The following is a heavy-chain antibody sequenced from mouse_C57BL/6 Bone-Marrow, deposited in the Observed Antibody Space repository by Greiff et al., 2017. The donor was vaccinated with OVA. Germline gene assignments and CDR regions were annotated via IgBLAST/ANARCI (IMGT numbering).Heavy chain of an antibody. Sequence: VKLQESGAELVRPGTSVKMSCKASGYTFTNYWIGWAKQRPGHGLEWIGDIYPGGGYTNYNEKFKGKATLTADKSSSTAYMQFSSLTCEDSAIYYCARSKVDSSGYVYYYAMDYWGQGTSVTVSS. V-gene: IGHV1-63*01. D-gene: IGHD3-2*02. CDR3: ARSKVDSSGYVYYYAMDY. CDR2: IYPGGGYT. J-gene: IGHJ4*01. CDR1: GYTFTNYW.